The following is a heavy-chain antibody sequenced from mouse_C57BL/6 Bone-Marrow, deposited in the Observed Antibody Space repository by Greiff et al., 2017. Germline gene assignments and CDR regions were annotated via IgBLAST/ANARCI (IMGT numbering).Heavy chain of an antibody. CDR2: ISSGSSTI. J-gene: IGHJ1*03. Sequence: EVKLMESGGGLVKPGGSLKFSCAASGFNFSDYGMHWVRQAPEKGLEWVAYISSGSSTIYYADTVKGRFTISRDNAKNTLFLPMTSLSSEDTAMYYCARGYFDVWGTGTTVTVAS. V-gene: IGHV5-17*01. CDR3: ARGYFDV. CDR1: GFNFSDYG.